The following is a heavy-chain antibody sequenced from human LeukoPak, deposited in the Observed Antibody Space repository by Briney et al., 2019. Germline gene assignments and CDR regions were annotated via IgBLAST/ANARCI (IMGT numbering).Heavy chain of an antibody. CDR2: IYYSGST. D-gene: IGHD3-10*02. CDR1: GGSTSSADYY. V-gene: IGHV4-30-4*08. CDR3: AAATMFYDLHV. J-gene: IGHJ6*02. Sequence: SQTLSLTCTLSGGSTSSADYYWSWIRQPPGKGLEWIGSIYYSGSTYYNPSLKSRVTISVDTSRNQFSLRLSSVTAADTAVYYCAAATMFYDLHVWSQGTTVTVSS.